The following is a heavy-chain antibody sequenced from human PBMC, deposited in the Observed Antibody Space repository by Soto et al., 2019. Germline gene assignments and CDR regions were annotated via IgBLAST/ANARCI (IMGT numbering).Heavy chain of an antibody. CDR3: ARELGGAIDF. D-gene: IGHD1-26*01. V-gene: IGHV4-39*01. Sequence: PSETLSLTCTVSGGSISRSAYFWGWVRQPPGKGLGWIGTIYYSGSTFYKPSLKSRVAIFVDTSKNQFSLHLNSVTAADTAVYYCARELGGAIDFWGLGTLVTVPQ. CDR1: GGSISRSAYF. J-gene: IGHJ4*02. CDR2: IYYSGST.